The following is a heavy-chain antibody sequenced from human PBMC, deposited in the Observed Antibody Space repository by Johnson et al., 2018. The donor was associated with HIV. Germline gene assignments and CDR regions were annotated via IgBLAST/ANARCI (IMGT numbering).Heavy chain of an antibody. V-gene: IGHV3-30*14. Sequence: QVQLVESGGGVVQPGRSLRLSCAVSEFTVTNYAMHWVRLAPGKGLQWVAVISYGGGKKYYGDSVEGRFTISKDISRNTLYLQMNSLRVEDTAVYFCAGKTGYDAFDMWGQGTMVTVSS. CDR2: ISYGGGKK. CDR1: EFTVTNYA. CDR3: AGKTGYDAFDM. J-gene: IGHJ3*02. D-gene: IGHD3-9*01.